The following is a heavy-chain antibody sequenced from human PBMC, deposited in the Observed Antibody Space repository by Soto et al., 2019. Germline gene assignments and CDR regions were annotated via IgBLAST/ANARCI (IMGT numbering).Heavy chain of an antibody. CDR3: ARAFGGEYYDRRSWYSAD. D-gene: IGHD3-16*01. Sequence: GESLKISCKGSGYKFIDYWIGWVRQVPGKGLEWMGSIYPGDFDIKYGPPFQGQVTISADKSITTVYLQWSSLKASDTGTYYCARAFGGEYYDRRSWYSADWGQGTQVSGAS. V-gene: IGHV5-51*01. CDR2: IYPGDFDI. CDR1: GYKFIDYW. J-gene: IGHJ4*02.